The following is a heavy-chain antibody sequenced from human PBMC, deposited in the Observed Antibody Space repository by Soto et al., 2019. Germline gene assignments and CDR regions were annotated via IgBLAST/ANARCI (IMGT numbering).Heavy chain of an antibody. V-gene: IGHV3-23*01. D-gene: IGHD6-19*01. J-gene: IGHJ4*02. CDR2: INGGANNA. Sequence: GGYLKIACAASGFTFSSYSMSWVRQAPGRGLEWISAINGGANNAYYADSVKGRFAVSRDNSRGMVYLHMNSLRAEDTALYFCAKTGGSGWHLSDWGQGILVTVSA. CDR3: AKTGGSGWHLSD. CDR1: GFTFSSYS.